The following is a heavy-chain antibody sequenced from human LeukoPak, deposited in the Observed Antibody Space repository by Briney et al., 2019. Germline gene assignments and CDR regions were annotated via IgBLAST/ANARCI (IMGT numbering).Heavy chain of an antibody. CDR1: GFTFSSYS. D-gene: IGHD1-26*01. J-gene: IGHJ4*02. V-gene: IGHV3-21*01. Sequence: GSLRHSCAASGFTFSSYSMNWVRQAPGKGLEWVSSISSSSSYIYYADSVKGRFTISRDNAKNSLYLQMNSLRAEDTAVYYCARVGGSYFDYWGQGTLVTVSS. CDR3: ARVGGSYFDY. CDR2: ISSSSSYI.